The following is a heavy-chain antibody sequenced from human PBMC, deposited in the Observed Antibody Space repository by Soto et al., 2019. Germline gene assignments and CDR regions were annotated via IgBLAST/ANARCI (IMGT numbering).Heavy chain of an antibody. V-gene: IGHV1-69*02. CDR1: GGTFSSYT. CDR3: ATSVAGNNPFDY. Sequence: ASVKVSCKASGGTFSSYTISWVRQAPGQGLEWMGRIIPILGIANYAQKFQGRVTITADKSTSTAYMELSSLRSEDTAVYYCATSVAGNNPFDYWGQGTLVTVSS. CDR2: IIPILGIA. D-gene: IGHD6-19*01. J-gene: IGHJ4*02.